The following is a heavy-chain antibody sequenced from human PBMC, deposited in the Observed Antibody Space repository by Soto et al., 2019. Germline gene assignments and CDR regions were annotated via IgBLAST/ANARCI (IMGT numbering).Heavy chain of an antibody. J-gene: IGHJ5*02. CDR2: IDPKSGDT. CDR3: ARDYDKSGYDYFDP. D-gene: IGHD3-22*01. Sequence: AASVKVSCKASEYSFTGHYLHWVRLAPGQGLEWMGWIDPKSGDTKYAQKFQDRVTMTRDTSISTAYMDLSRLTSDDTAVYYCARDYDKSGYDYFDPWGQGTRVTVSS. V-gene: IGHV1-2*02. CDR1: EYSFTGHY.